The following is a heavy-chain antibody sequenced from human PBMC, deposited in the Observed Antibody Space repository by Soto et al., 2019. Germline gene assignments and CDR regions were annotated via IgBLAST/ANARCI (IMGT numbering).Heavy chain of an antibody. CDR1: GYTFTSYA. CDR3: ARGVAYYYGSGDWFDP. CDR2: INAGNGNT. V-gene: IGHV1-3*05. J-gene: IGHJ5*02. D-gene: IGHD3-10*01. Sequence: QVQLVQSGAEEKKPGASVKVSCKASGYTFTSYAMHWVRQAPGQRLEWMGWINAGNGNTKYSQKFQGRVTITRDTSASTAYMELSSLRSEDTAVYYCARGVAYYYGSGDWFDPWGQGTLVTVSS.